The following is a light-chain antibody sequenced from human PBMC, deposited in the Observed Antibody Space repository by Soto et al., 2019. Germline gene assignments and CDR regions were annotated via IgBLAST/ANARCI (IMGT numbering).Light chain of an antibody. Sequence: EILMTQSPATLSVSPGERVTLSCRASQSVSRKLGWYQQKPGQARRLLIYDASSRATDIPARFSGSGSGTEFTLTISSMQSEDFAVYYWQQYNNWFPFTFGGGTKVEIK. J-gene: IGKJ4*01. CDR2: DAS. CDR3: QQYNNWFPFT. V-gene: IGKV3-15*01. CDR1: QSVSRK.